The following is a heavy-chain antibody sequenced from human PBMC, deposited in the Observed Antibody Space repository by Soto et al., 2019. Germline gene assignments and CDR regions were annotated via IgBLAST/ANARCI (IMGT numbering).Heavy chain of an antibody. J-gene: IGHJ5*02. V-gene: IGHV4-4*02. Sequence: SETLSLTCAGSGDSISSGAWWSWVRQSPGKGLQWIGEIYHSGNTRNNPSLKSRVTMSVDKSNNQFSLNLMSVTAADTATYYCARDSRTGCSSPDCSMAWGRG. D-gene: IGHD2-2*01. CDR2: IYHSGNT. CDR1: GDSISSGAW. CDR3: ARDSRTGCSSPDCSMA.